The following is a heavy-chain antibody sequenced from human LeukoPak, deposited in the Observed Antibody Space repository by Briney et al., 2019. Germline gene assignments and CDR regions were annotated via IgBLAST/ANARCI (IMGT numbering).Heavy chain of an antibody. CDR3: VRTPPNWGFDY. CDR1: GGTFSSYA. V-gene: IGHV1-8*02. J-gene: IGHJ4*02. D-gene: IGHD7-27*01. CDR2: MSPNSGDT. Sequence: ASVKVSCKASGGTFSSYAISWVRQAPGQGLEWLGWMSPNSGDTGYAQKFQGRVTMTSDSSISTAYMELSSLRSEDTAIYYCVRTPPNWGFDYWGQGTLVTVSS.